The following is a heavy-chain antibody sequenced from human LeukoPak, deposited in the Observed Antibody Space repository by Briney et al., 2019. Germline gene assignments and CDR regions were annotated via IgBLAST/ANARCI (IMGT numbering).Heavy chain of an antibody. CDR1: ELTFSNYW. Sequence: GGSLRLSCAASELTFSNYWMSGVRQVPGKGVEWVATIKKDGSEKYYVDSVKGRFTISRDNAENSLYLQTNSLRAEHKAVYYCGRVLFGAARESGFDYWGQGTLVTVSS. V-gene: IGHV3-7*01. CDR3: GRVLFGAARESGFDY. D-gene: IGHD3-3*01. J-gene: IGHJ4*02. CDR2: IKKDGSEK.